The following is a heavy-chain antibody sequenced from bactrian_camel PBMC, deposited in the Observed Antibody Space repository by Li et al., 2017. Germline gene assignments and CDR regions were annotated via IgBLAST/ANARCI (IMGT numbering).Heavy chain of an antibody. CDR2: INSDGSNT. Sequence: HVQLVESGGGLVQPGGSLRLSCVASGFTFSNYYMSWVRQAPGKGLEWVSSINSDGSNTYYMDSVKGRFTISRDNAKNTVYLQMNSLKSEDTAVYYCVSLVGRPLVHQGTQVTVS. V-gene: IGHV3-2*01. J-gene: IGHJ4*01. D-gene: IGHD2*01. CDR1: GFTFSNYY.